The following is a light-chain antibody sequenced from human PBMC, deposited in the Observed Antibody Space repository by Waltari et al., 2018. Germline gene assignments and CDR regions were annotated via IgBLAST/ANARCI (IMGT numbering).Light chain of an antibody. CDR3: QQSYRAPQT. Sequence: DIQVTQSPSSLSASVGDRVTITCRTSQSISTSLNWDQQKPGQPHKLLIFAGSALQSGVSSRFSGSGSQTDFTLTIRNLQPEDFATYYCQQSYRAPQTFGGGTKVDMK. CDR1: QSISTS. V-gene: IGKV1-39*01. J-gene: IGKJ4*01. CDR2: AGS.